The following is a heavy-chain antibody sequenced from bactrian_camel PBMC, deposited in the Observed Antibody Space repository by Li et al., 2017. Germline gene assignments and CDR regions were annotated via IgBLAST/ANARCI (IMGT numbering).Heavy chain of an antibody. D-gene: IGHD2*01. CDR2: IDSDGTR. CDR1: EYTDSRKY. J-gene: IGHJ4*01. Sequence: DVQLVESGGGSVQAGGSLRLSCVASEYTDSRKYVGWFRQAPGKEREGVASIDSDGTRNYADSVKGRFTINRDNAANTQFLQMNNLKPEDTAMYYCARSPWYADHCLSRSDNYWGQGTQVTVS. CDR3: ARSPWYADHCLSRSDNY. V-gene: IGHV3S10*01.